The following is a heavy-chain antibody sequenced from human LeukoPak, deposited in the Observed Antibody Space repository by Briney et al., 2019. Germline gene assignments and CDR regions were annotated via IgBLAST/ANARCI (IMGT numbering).Heavy chain of an antibody. Sequence: ASVKVSCKPPGGTFSRYAIRWVRQAPGQGREWVGRINPIFGIANYAQKLQGRVTITADKSTSTAYMELSSRRSEDTAVYYCASGLKTVALDYWGQGTLVTASS. CDR3: ASGLKTVALDY. J-gene: IGHJ4*02. CDR2: INPIFGIA. V-gene: IGHV1-69*04. D-gene: IGHD4-23*01. CDR1: GGTFSRYA.